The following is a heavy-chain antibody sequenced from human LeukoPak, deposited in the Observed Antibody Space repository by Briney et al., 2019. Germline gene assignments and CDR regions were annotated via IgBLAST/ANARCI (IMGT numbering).Heavy chain of an antibody. D-gene: IGHD3-9*01. Sequence: GGSLRLSCAASGFTFSDYYMSWIRQAPGKGLEWVSYISSSGSTIYYADSVKGRLTISRDNAKNSLYLQMNSLRAEDTAVYYCARDYNYDILTGYSRFDYWGQGTLVTVSS. CDR3: ARDYNYDILTGYSRFDY. CDR2: ISSSGSTI. V-gene: IGHV3-11*01. CDR1: GFTFSDYY. J-gene: IGHJ4*02.